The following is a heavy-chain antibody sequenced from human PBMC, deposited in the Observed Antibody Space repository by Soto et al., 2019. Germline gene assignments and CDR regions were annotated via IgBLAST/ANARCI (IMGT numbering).Heavy chain of an antibody. D-gene: IGHD3-9*01. V-gene: IGHV3-23*01. J-gene: IGHJ4*02. Sequence: GGSLRLSCAASGFTFSSYAMSWVRQAPGKGIEWVSAISGSGGSTYYADSVKGRFTISRDNSKNTLYLQMNSRRAEDTAVYYCASEGGTYDILTGYYQYYFDYWDQGTLVTVS. CDR3: ASEGGTYDILTGYYQYYFDY. CDR1: GFTFSSYA. CDR2: ISGSGGST.